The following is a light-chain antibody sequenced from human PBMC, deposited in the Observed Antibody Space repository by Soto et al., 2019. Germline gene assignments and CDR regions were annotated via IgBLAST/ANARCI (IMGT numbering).Light chain of an antibody. Sequence: QSALTQPASVSGSPGQSITISCTGTSSDVGGYNYVSWYQQHPGKAPKLMIYDVSHRPSGVSSRFSGSKSGNTAALTISGLQAEDEADYYCSSYTSSSTRVFGTGTKVTVL. CDR3: SSYTSSSTRV. CDR2: DVS. J-gene: IGLJ1*01. CDR1: SSDVGGYNY. V-gene: IGLV2-14*01.